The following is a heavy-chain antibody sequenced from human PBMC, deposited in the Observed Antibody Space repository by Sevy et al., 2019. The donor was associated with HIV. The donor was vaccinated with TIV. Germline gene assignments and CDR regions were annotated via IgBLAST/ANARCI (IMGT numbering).Heavy chain of an antibody. V-gene: IGHV3-21*01. J-gene: IGHJ6*02. Sequence: GGSLRLSCAASGFTFSSYSMNWVRQAPGKGLEWVSSISSSSYIYYADSVKGRFTISRDNAKNSLYLQMNSLRAEDTAVYYCARDLTDELETYGMDVWGQGTTVTVSS. CDR2: ISSSSYI. CDR1: GFTFSSYS. D-gene: IGHD1-1*01. CDR3: ARDLTDELETYGMDV.